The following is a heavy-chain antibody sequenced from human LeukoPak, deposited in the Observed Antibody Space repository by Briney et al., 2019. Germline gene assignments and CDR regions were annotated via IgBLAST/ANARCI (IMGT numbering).Heavy chain of an antibody. Sequence: ASVKVSCKASGYTFTSYDINWVRQATGQGLEWMGWMNPNSGNTGYAQKFQGRVTITRNTSISTAYMELRSLRSDDTAVYYCARLAPFGGVIVRSPFDYWGQGTLVTVSS. V-gene: IGHV1-8*03. CDR1: GYTFTSYD. CDR3: ARLAPFGGVIVRSPFDY. J-gene: IGHJ4*02. CDR2: MNPNSGNT. D-gene: IGHD3-16*02.